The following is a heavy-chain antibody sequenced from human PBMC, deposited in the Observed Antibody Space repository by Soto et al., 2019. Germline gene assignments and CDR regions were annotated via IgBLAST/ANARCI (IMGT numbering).Heavy chain of an antibody. D-gene: IGHD3-3*01. CDR1: GGSISSGDYY. J-gene: IGHJ4*02. CDR3: ARQVGGDTEDFWSGDYFGC. V-gene: IGHV4-30-4*01. CDR2: IYYSGST. Sequence: SETLSLTCTVSGGSISSGDYYWSWIRQPPGKGLEWIGYIYYSGSTYYNPSLKSRVTISVDTSKNQFSLKLSSVTAADTAVYYCARQVGGDTEDFWSGDYFGCWGRVPLGTVSS.